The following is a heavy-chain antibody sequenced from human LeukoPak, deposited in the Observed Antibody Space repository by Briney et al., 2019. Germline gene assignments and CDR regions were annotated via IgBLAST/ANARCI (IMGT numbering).Heavy chain of an antibody. CDR2: IYTSGST. J-gene: IGHJ5*02. CDR3: ARLARGAFDP. CDR1: GGSISSYY. Sequence: SETLSLTCTVSGGSISSYYWSWIRQPPGKGLEWIGYIYTSGSTNYNPSLKSRVTISVDTPKNQFSLKLSSVTAADTAVYYCARLARGAFDPWGQGTLVTVSS. V-gene: IGHV4-4*09. D-gene: IGHD1-26*01.